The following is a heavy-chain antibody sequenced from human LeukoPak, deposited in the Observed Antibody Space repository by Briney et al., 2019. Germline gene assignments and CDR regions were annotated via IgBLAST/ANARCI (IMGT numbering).Heavy chain of an antibody. CDR3: ARVAAAGTEYFDY. D-gene: IGHD6-13*01. Sequence: GGPLRLSCAASGFTVGSNYMSWVRQAPGQGLEWVSLIYSGGTTFYADSVKGRFTISRDNSKNTLYLQMNSLRADDTAVYYCARVAAAGTEYFDYWGQGTLVTVSS. CDR2: IYSGGTT. J-gene: IGHJ4*02. V-gene: IGHV3-53*01. CDR1: GFTVGSNY.